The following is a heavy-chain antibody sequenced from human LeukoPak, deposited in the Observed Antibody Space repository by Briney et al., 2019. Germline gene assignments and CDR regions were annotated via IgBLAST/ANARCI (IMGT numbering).Heavy chain of an antibody. J-gene: IGHJ3*02. V-gene: IGHV4-59*01. CDR1: GCSISSYY. CDR2: IYYSGST. Sequence: PSETLSLTCTVSGCSISSYYWSWIRQPPGKGLEWIGYIYYSGSTNYNPSLKSRVTISVDTSKNQFSLKLSSVTAADTAVYYCARARSTEMATMDAFDIWGQGTMVTVSS. CDR3: ARARSTEMATMDAFDI. D-gene: IGHD5-24*01.